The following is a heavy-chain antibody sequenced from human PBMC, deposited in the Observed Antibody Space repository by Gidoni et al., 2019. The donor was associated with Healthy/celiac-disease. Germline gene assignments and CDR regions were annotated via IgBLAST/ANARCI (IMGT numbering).Heavy chain of an antibody. V-gene: IGHV4-38-2*02. CDR3: ARDGRAYCGGDCANWFDP. CDR2: IYHSGST. J-gene: IGHJ5*02. Sequence: QVQLQESGPGLVKPSETLSLTCAVSGYSISSGYYWGWIRQPPGKGLEWIGSIYHSGSTYYNPSLKSRVTISVDTSKNQFSLKLSSVTAADTAVYYCARDGRAYCGGDCANWFDPWGQGTLVTVSS. D-gene: IGHD2-21*02. CDR1: GYSISSGYY.